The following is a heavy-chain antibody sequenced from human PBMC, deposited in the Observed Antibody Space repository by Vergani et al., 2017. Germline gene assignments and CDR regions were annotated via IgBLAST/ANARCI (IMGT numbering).Heavy chain of an antibody. Sequence: QVQLQEWGAGLLKTSETLSLTCGVSGGSFSDYNLRWIRQAPGMGLEWIGEVNHGGSTNYNPSLKSRVSISVDTSKNQFSLQLTSVTAADSALYFCASIARAPTRRNPPPDYWGQGILVTVSS. D-gene: IGHD3-16*02. V-gene: IGHV4-34*01. CDR2: VNHGGST. CDR1: GGSFSDYN. CDR3: ASIARAPTRRNPPPDY. J-gene: IGHJ4*02.